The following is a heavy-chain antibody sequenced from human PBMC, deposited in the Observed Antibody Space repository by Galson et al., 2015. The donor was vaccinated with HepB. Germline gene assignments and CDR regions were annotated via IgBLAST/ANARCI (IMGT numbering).Heavy chain of an antibody. CDR3: ARVLVDYGDSQFDY. D-gene: IGHD4-17*01. V-gene: IGHV1-18*01. CDR1: GYTFTSYG. Sequence: SVKVSCKASGYTFTSYGMSWVRQAPGQGLEWMGWISAYNGNTYYAQKLQGRVTMPTDTSTSTAYMELRSLRSDDTAVYYCARVLVDYGDSQFDYWGQGTLVTVSS. J-gene: IGHJ4*02. CDR2: ISAYNGNT.